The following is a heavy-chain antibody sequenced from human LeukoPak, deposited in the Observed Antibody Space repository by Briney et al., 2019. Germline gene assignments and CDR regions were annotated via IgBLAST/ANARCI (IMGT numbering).Heavy chain of an antibody. J-gene: IGHJ3*01. V-gene: IGHV3-48*03. D-gene: IGHD3-10*01. CDR2: ISSSGNTR. CDR1: GFTFSSYE. Sequence: PGGSLRLSCAASGFTFSSYEMNWVRQAPGKGLEWVSYISSSGNTRYYADSVKGRFTISRDNAKNSVYLQMNSLRAEDTAVYYCARRDMVLRGAFAVWGQGTMVTVSS. CDR3: ARRDMVLRGAFAV.